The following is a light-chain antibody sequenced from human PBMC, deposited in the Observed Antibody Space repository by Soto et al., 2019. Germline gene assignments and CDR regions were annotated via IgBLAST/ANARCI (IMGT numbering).Light chain of an antibody. CDR2: DAS. CDR1: QPINTY. Sequence: TQSPATLSFTPGESATLSCRASQPINTYLGWYQQKSGQSPRLLIYDASTRATGIPARFSGSGSGTEFTLTISSLQSEDFAVYYCQQYNNWPPTFGQGTRLEIK. CDR3: QQYNNWPPT. J-gene: IGKJ5*01. V-gene: IGKV3-15*01.